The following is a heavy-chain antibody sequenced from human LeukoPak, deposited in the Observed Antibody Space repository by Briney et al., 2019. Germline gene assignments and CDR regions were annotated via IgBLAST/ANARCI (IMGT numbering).Heavy chain of an antibody. V-gene: IGHV3-21*01. J-gene: IGHJ4*02. D-gene: IGHD6-13*01. Sequence: GGSLRLSCAASGFTFSAYTMSWVRQAPGKGLEWVSSITTSSDYKYYADSLRGRLTISRDNAKNSLFLQMNSLRGDDTAVYYCARDPAATPLDYWGQGILVTVSP. CDR1: GFTFSAYT. CDR3: ARDPAATPLDY. CDR2: ITTSSDYK.